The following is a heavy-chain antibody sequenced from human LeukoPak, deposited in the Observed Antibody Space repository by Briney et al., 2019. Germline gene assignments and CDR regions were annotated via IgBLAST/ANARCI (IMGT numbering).Heavy chain of an antibody. Sequence: SETLSLTCAVYGGSFSGYYWSWIRQPAGKGLEWIGRIYTSGSTNYNPSLKSRVTISVDTSKNQFSLKLSSVTAADTAVYYCARDPGGGSGSRYYYYYYMDVWGKGTTVTVSS. J-gene: IGHJ6*03. D-gene: IGHD3-10*01. V-gene: IGHV4-4*07. CDR3: ARDPGGGSGSRYYYYYYMDV. CDR1: GGSFSGYY. CDR2: IYTSGST.